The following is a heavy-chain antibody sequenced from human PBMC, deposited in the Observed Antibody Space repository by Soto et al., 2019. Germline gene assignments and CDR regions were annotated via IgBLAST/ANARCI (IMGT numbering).Heavy chain of an antibody. D-gene: IGHD2-2*01. J-gene: IGHJ5*02. CDR2: ISLYSDGT. V-gene: IGHV1-18*01. Sequence: ASVEVSCKTCGYTFSNYGITWVRQAPGQPLEWLGWISLYSDGTNYAQKFQGRVSMTTDTSTTTAYMELRSLRSDDTAVYYCARVVPGAEAWFDPWGQGTLVTVSS. CDR1: GYTFSNYG. CDR3: ARVVPGAEAWFDP.